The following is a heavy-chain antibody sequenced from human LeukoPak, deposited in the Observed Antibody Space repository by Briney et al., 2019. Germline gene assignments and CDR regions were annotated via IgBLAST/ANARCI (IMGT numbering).Heavy chain of an antibody. Sequence: GEPLKISCKGSGYSFTSYWIGWVRQMPGKGLEWMGIIYPGDSDTRYSPSFQGQVTISADKSISTAYLQWSSLKASDTAMYYCARRKDIVATIREYYFDYWGQGTLVTVSS. CDR1: GYSFTSYW. D-gene: IGHD5-12*01. J-gene: IGHJ4*02. CDR2: IYPGDSDT. CDR3: ARRKDIVATIREYYFDY. V-gene: IGHV5-51*01.